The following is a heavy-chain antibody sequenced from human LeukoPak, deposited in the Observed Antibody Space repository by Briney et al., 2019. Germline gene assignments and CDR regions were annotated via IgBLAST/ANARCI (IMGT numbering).Heavy chain of an antibody. CDR2: IIPILGIA. V-gene: IGHV1-69*04. CDR3: ARGILDYDILTGYSFQH. CDR1: GGTFSSYA. J-gene: IGHJ1*01. Sequence: SVKVSCKASGGTFSSYAISWVRQAPGQGLEWMGRIIPILGIANYAQKFQGRVTITADKSTSTAYMELSSLRSEDTAVYYCARGILDYDILTGYSFQHWGQGTLVTVSS. D-gene: IGHD3-9*01.